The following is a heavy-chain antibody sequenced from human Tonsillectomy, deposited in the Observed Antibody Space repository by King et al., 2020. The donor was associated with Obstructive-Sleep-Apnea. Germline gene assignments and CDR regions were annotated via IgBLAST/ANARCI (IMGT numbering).Heavy chain of an antibody. CDR2: ISVDGSNK. CDR3: ASPHHGGYDYYGMDV. CDR1: GFTFSSYA. D-gene: IGHD4-23*01. Sequence: VQLVESGGGVVQPGRSLRLSCAAAGFTFSSYAMHWVRQAPGKGLEWVAIISVDGSNKYDADSERGRFTISRDNSKNTLYLQLNRLRPEDTAVYYCASPHHGGYDYYGMDVWGQGTTVTVPS. V-gene: IGHV3-30*04. J-gene: IGHJ6*02.